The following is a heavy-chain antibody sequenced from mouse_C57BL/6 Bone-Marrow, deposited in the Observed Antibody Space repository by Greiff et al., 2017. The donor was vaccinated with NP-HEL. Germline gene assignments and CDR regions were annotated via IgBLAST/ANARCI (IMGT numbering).Heavy chain of an antibody. D-gene: IGHD1-1*01. J-gene: IGHJ1*03. CDR1: GFNIKDYY. CDR3: TTDGSSSWWYFDV. V-gene: IGHV14-1*01. Sequence: EVMLVESGAELVRPGASVKLSCTASGFNIKDYYMHWVKQRPEQGLEWIGRIDPEDGDTEYAPKFQGKATMTADTSSNTAYLQLSSLTSEDTAVYYCTTDGSSSWWYFDVWGTGTTVTVSS. CDR2: IDPEDGDT.